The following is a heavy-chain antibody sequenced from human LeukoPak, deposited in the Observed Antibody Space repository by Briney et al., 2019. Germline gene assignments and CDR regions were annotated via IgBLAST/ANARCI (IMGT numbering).Heavy chain of an antibody. Sequence: VASVKVSCKTSGYTFTAYYMYWLRQAPGQGLECMGWIYPNSGATGYAQNFQGRVTMTRDTSVSTIYMELSRLRSDDTAVYYRARDGVSTTPDFDYWGQGTLVTVSS. CDR3: ARDGVSTTPDFDY. CDR2: IYPNSGAT. J-gene: IGHJ4*02. D-gene: IGHD2-8*01. CDR1: GYTFTAYY. V-gene: IGHV1-2*02.